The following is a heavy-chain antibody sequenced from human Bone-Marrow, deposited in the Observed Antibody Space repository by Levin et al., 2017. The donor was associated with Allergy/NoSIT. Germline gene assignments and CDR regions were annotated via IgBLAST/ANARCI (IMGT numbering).Heavy chain of an antibody. V-gene: IGHV3-30*18. D-gene: IGHD3-9*01. CDR2: ISYDGSHM. J-gene: IGHJ4*02. CDR1: GFTFRSYG. CDR3: AKEQGILRYFDWLHS. Sequence: PGGSLRLSCVASGFTFRSYGMYWVRQAPGKGPEWVALISYDGSHMDYADSVKGRFTISRDDSNNTLYLQMSSLRDEDTAVYYCAKEQGILRYFDWLHSWGQGTLVTVSS.